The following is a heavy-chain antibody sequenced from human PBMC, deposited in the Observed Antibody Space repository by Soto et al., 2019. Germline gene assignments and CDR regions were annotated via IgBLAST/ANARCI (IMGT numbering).Heavy chain of an antibody. CDR2: IYYSGST. D-gene: IGHD4-4*01. J-gene: IGHJ4*02. V-gene: IGHV4-31*03. CDR3: ARAYSNYFDY. Sequence: QVQLQESGPGLVKPSQTLSLTCTVSGGSISSGGYYWSWIRQHPGKGLEWIGYIYYSGSTYYNPSLXSGVXIXIDTSKNQFSLKLSSVTAADTAVYYCARAYSNYFDYWGQGTLVTVSS. CDR1: GGSISSGGYY.